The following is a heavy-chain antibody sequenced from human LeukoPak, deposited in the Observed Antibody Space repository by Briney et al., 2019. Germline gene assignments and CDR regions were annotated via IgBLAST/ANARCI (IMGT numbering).Heavy chain of an antibody. CDR1: GFTFGDYA. Sequence: GGSLRLSCTGSGFTFGDYAMSWVRKAPGQGLEWVAFIRSKAYGGTPEYAASVKGRFTISRDDSKNIAYVQMNSLRTEDTAMYYCTITLSAAAPCDSWGQGSLCTVSS. V-gene: IGHV3-49*04. D-gene: IGHD2-2*01. CDR3: TITLSAAAPCDS. CDR2: IRSKAYGGTP. J-gene: IGHJ4*02.